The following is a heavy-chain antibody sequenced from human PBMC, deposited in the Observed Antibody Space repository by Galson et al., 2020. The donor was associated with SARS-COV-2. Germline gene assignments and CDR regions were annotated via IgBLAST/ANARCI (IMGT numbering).Heavy chain of an antibody. V-gene: IGHV3-33*01. Sequence: GESLKISCAASGFTFSDCAMHWVRQAPGKGLEWVAVIWYDGSNKYYADSVKGRFTISRDNSRNTLYLQMNSLGAEDTATYYCAREGGSGIIAAPTDYWGQGTLVTVSS. CDR3: AREGGSGIIAAPTDY. D-gene: IGHD6-6*01. CDR1: GFTFSDCA. CDR2: IWYDGSNK. J-gene: IGHJ4*02.